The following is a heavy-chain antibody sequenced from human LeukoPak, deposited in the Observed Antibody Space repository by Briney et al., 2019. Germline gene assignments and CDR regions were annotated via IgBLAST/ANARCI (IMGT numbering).Heavy chain of an antibody. CDR3: ASGGDGYAKPYS. J-gene: IGHJ4*02. Sequence: GGSLRLSCAASGFTFSSYSMNWVRQAPGKGLEWVSSISSSSSYIYYADSVKGRFTISRDNAKNSLCLQMNSLRAEDTAVYYCASGGDGYAKPYSWGQGTLATVSS. D-gene: IGHD5-24*01. V-gene: IGHV3-21*01. CDR2: ISSSSSYI. CDR1: GFTFSSYS.